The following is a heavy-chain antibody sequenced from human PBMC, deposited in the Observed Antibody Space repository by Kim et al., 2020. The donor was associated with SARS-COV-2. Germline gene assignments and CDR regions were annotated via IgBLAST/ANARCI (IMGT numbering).Heavy chain of an antibody. Sequence: SETLSLTCTVSGGSISSSSYYWGWIRQPPGKGLEWIGSIYYSGSTYYNPSLKSRVTISVDTSKNQFSLKLSSVTAADTAVYYCVEWESSLNGHAFDIWGQGTMVTVSS. J-gene: IGHJ3*02. D-gene: IGHD1-26*01. CDR1: GGSISSSSYY. V-gene: IGHV4-39*01. CDR2: IYYSGST. CDR3: VEWESSLNGHAFDI.